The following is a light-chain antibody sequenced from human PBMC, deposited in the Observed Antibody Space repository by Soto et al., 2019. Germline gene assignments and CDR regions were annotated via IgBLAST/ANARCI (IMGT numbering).Light chain of an antibody. Sequence: QSALTQPPSVSGAPGQRVTISCTGSSSNIGAGYDVHWYQQLPGTAPKLLIYGNSNRPSGVPDRFSGSKSGTSASLAITGLQAEDEADYYCQPYDSSFYVFGTGTKVTVL. V-gene: IGLV1-40*01. J-gene: IGLJ1*01. CDR2: GNS. CDR3: QPYDSSFYV. CDR1: SSNIGAGYD.